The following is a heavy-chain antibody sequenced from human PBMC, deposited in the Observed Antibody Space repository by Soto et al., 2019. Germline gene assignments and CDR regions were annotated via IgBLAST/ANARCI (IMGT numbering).Heavy chain of an antibody. Sequence: SETLSLTCTVSGGSVSSGSYYWSWIRQPPGKGLEWIGSIYYSGSTNYNPSLKSRVTISVDTSKNQFSLKLSSVTAADTAVYYWARMGNGNYFRHDYWGQGTLVTVSS. D-gene: IGHD1-7*01. V-gene: IGHV4-61*01. J-gene: IGHJ4*02. CDR1: GGSVSSGSYY. CDR3: ARMGNGNYFRHDY. CDR2: IYYSGST.